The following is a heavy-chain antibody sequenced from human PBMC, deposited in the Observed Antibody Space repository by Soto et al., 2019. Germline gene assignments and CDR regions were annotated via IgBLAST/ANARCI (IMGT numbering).Heavy chain of an antibody. D-gene: IGHD2-15*01. Sequence: GGSLRLSCAASGFTVSSNYMNWVRQAPGKGLECVSVIYSGDATYYADSVKGRFTISRDNSKNTLYLQMNSLRAEDTAVYDCAKELGYCSCGSCSINYYGMYVWGQGTTVTVSS. CDR2: IYSGDAT. J-gene: IGHJ6*02. V-gene: IGHV3-53*05. CDR3: AKELGYCSCGSCSINYYGMYV. CDR1: GFTVSSNY.